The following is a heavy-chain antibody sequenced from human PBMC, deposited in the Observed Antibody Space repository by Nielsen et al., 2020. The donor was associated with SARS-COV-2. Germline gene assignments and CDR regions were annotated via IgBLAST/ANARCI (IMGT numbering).Heavy chain of an antibody. CDR3: ARGVILVVPSPLLGLRPIFYYFCVDV. Sequence: SETLSLTCAVSGSSFSSNDSWTWVRQSPEKGVEWIGVVSHSGSTNYHPSLKSRITLSMDKSKRPFSLRLTSVSAADTSVYFCARGVILVVPSPLLGLRPIFYYFCVDVWGKGTTVIVSS. D-gene: IGHD2-2*02. CDR2: VSHSGST. CDR1: GSSFSSNDS. V-gene: IGHV4-4*02. J-gene: IGHJ6*03.